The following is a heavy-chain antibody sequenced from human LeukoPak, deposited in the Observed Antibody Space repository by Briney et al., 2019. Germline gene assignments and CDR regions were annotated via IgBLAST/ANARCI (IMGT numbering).Heavy chain of an antibody. J-gene: IGHJ6*02. CDR1: GFTFTSSA. CDR3: AAEVGYSSSWYGMDV. CDR2: IVVGSGNT. V-gene: IGHV1-58*01. D-gene: IGHD6-13*01. Sequence: SVKVSCKASGFTFTSSAVQWVRQARGQRLEWIGWIVVGSGNTNYAQKFQERVTITRDMSTSTAYMELSSLRSEDTAVYYCAAEVGYSSSWYGMDVWGQGTTVTVSS.